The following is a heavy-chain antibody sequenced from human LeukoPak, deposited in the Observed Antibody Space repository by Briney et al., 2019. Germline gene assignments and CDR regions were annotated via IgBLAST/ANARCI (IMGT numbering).Heavy chain of an antibody. V-gene: IGHV1-69*10. CDR3: ARAVVVAATFGVYYYYGMDV. D-gene: IGHD2-15*01. CDR2: VIPILGIA. CDR1: GGTFSSYA. J-gene: IGHJ6*02. Sequence: VQVSCKASGGTFSSYAISWVRQAPGQGLEWMGRVIPILGIANYAQKFQGRVTITADKSTSTAYMELSSLRSEDTAVYYCARAVVVAATFGVYYYYGMDVWGQGTTVTVSS.